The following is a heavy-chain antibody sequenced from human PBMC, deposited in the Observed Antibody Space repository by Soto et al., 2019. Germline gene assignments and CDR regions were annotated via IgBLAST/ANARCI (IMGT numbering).Heavy chain of an antibody. V-gene: IGHV3-23*01. CDR2: ISGSGGST. CDR1: GFTFSSYA. D-gene: IGHD3-3*01. CDR3: AKDIRSGTGSYYFDY. J-gene: IGHJ4*02. Sequence: GGSLRLSCAASGFTFSSYAMSWVRQAPGKGLEWVSAISGSGGSTYYADSVKGRFTISRDNSKNTLYLQMNSLRAEDTAVNYCAKDIRSGTGSYYFDYWGQGTLVTVSS.